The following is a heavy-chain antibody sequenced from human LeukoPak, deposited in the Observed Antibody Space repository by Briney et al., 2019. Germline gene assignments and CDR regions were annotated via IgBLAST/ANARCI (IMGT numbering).Heavy chain of an antibody. CDR2: INPSGGST. J-gene: IGHJ4*02. D-gene: IGHD4-11*01. CDR3: ARATQIRDYSSNY. Sequence: ASVKVSCKASGYTFTSYYMHWVRQAPGQGLEWIGIINPSGGSTSYAQKFQGRATMTRDTSTSTVYMELSSLRSEDTAVYYCARATQIRDYSSNYWGQGTLVTVSS. V-gene: IGHV1-46*01. CDR1: GYTFTSYY.